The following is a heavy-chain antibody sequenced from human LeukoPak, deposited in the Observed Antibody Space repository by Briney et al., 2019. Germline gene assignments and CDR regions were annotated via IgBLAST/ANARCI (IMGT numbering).Heavy chain of an antibody. CDR3: MLDFWSGYYATSYYYMDV. CDR2: IIPIFGTA. CDR1: GGTFSSYA. J-gene: IGHJ6*03. V-gene: IGHV1-69*13. D-gene: IGHD3-3*01. Sequence: SVKVSRKASGGTFSSYAISWVRQAPGQGLEWMGGIIPIFGTANYAQKFQGGVTITADESTSTAYMELSSLRSEDTAVYYCMLDFWSGYYATSYYYMDVWGKGTTVTVSS.